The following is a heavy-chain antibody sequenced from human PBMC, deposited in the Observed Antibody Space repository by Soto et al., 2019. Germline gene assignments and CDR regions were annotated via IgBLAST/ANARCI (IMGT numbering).Heavy chain of an antibody. CDR2: INPNSGGT. D-gene: IGHD2-2*01. Sequence: ASVKVSCKASGYTFTGYYMHWVRQAPGQGLEWMGWINPNSGGTNYAQKFQGWVTMTRDTSISTAYMELSRLRSDDTAAYYCARGRYCSSTSCFYAFDIWGQGTMVTVSS. J-gene: IGHJ3*02. CDR3: ARGRYCSSTSCFYAFDI. CDR1: GYTFTGYY. V-gene: IGHV1-2*04.